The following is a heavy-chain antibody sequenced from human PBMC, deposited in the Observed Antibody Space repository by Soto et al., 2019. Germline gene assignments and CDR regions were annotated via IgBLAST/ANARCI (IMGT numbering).Heavy chain of an antibody. J-gene: IGHJ4*02. CDR3: AHRREGVYDY. CDR2: IYWDDDK. V-gene: IGHV2-5*02. CDR1: GFLLSTSGVG. Sequence: QITLKESGPTLVKPTQTLTLTCTLPGFLLSTSGVGVGWIRQPPGKALEWLALIYWDDDKRYSPSLKSRLTITKDTSKTQVVLTITNMDPLATATYYCAHRREGVYDYWGQGTLVTVSS. D-gene: IGHD3-16*01.